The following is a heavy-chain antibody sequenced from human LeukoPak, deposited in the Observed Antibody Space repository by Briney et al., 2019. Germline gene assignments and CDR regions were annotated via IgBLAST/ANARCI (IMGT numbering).Heavy chain of an antibody. J-gene: IGHJ4*02. CDR2: ISGSGGST. D-gene: IGHD3-9*01. CDR3: AKDPKYYDILTGYIFDY. CDR1: GFNFRAYW. Sequence: GGSLRLSCTTSGFNFRAYWMGWVRQAPGKGLEWVSAISGSGGSTYYADSVKGRFTISRDNSKNTLYLQMNSLRAEDTAVYYCAKDPKYYDILTGYIFDYWGQGTLVTVSS. V-gene: IGHV3-23*01.